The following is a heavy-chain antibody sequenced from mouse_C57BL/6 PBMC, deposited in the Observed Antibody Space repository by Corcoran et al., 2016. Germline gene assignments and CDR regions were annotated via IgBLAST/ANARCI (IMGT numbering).Heavy chain of an antibody. D-gene: IGHD2-1*01. J-gene: IGHJ3*01. Sequence: EVQLQQSGPELVKPGASVKISCKASGYTFTDYYMNWVKQSHGKSLEWIGDINPNNGGTSYNQKFKGKATLTVDKSSSTAYMELRSLTSEDSAVYYCAALRCNYGGFAYWGQGTLVTVSA. CDR2: INPNNGGT. V-gene: IGHV1-26*01. CDR1: GYTFTDYY. CDR3: AALRCNYGGFAY.